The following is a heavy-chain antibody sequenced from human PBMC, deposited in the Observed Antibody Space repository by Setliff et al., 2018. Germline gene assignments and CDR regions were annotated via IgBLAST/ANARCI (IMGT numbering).Heavy chain of an antibody. V-gene: IGHV4-4*07. CDR1: GGSTNNYH. J-gene: IGHJ3*02. Sequence: LSLTCTVSGGSTNNYHWTWIRQPAGKGLEWIGRLYPNGNTNYNPSLKRRVNMSADSSKNNLSLRLKYVTAADTAVYCCAREDWNGNAFDIWGPGTMVTVSS. CDR2: LYPNGNT. CDR3: AREDWNGNAFDI. D-gene: IGHD1-1*01.